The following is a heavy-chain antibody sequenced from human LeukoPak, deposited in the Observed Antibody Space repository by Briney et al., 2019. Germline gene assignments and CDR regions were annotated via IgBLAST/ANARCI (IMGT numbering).Heavy chain of an antibody. D-gene: IGHD3-16*01. Sequence: PGASVKVSCKASGYIFTGYYMHWVRQAPGQGLGWMGWINPNSGDTNYAQKFQGRVTMTRDTSISTAYMELSRLRSDDTAVYYCARVRYRLAETYIDYWGQGTLVTVSS. CDR1: GYIFTGYY. V-gene: IGHV1-2*02. CDR3: ARVRYRLAETYIDY. J-gene: IGHJ4*02. CDR2: INPNSGDT.